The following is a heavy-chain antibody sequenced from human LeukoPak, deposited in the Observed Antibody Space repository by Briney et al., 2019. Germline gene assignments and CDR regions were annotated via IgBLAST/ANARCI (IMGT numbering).Heavy chain of an antibody. Sequence: GSLTLSCAAAGFIFPTFWISWVRHPPGRGLEWDANINQDASHKNHVGFGRGRFTISRDNAKNLSCMQMNGLRAEDTAIYYCARDPPTDNNWYPDYWGQGTLVTVSS. D-gene: IGHD1-1*01. J-gene: IGHJ4*02. CDR1: GFIFPTFW. CDR3: ARDPPTDNNWYPDY. CDR2: INQDASHK. V-gene: IGHV3-7*01.